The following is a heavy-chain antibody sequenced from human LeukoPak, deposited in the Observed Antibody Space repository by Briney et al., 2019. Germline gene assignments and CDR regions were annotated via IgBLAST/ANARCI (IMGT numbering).Heavy chain of an antibody. CDR2: ISAYNGNT. D-gene: IGHD5-12*01. CDR3: ARDRLESPLLWFAQYSGYDYPSYFDY. Sequence: ASVKVSCKASGYTFTSYGISWVRQAPGQGLEWMGWISAYNGNTNYAQKLQGRVTMTTDTSTSTAYMELRSLRSDDTAVYYCARDRLESPLLWFAQYSGYDYPSYFDYWGQGTLVTVSS. J-gene: IGHJ4*02. CDR1: GYTFTSYG. V-gene: IGHV1-18*01.